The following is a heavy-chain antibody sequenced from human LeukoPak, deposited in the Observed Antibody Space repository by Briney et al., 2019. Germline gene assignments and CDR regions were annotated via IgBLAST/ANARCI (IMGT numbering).Heavy chain of an antibody. J-gene: IGHJ4*02. CDR2: IYRSGTT. V-gene: IGHV4-59*13. CDR3: TKGTKWLAFDY. D-gene: IGHD6-19*01. CDR1: GGSISSDF. Sequence: SETLSLTCTVSGGSISSDFWSWIRQPPGKGLESIRIIYRSGTTNYNTSLKSRVTMSVDSSKKQLSLQLTSVTAAYTSVYYCTKGTKWLAFDYWGRGTQVTVSS.